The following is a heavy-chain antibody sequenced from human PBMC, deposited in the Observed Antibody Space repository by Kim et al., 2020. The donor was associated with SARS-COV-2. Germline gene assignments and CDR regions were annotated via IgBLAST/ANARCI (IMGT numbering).Heavy chain of an antibody. CDR1: GFTFSSYA. D-gene: IGHD5-18*01. J-gene: IGHJ6*02. CDR2: ISGSGGST. Sequence: GGSLRLSCAASGFTFSSYAMSWVRQAPGKGLEWVSAISGSGGSTYYADSVKGRFTISGDNSKNTLYLQMNSLRAEDTAVYYCAKDLDTAMVPDYYYGMDVWGQGTTVTVSS. V-gene: IGHV3-23*01. CDR3: AKDLDTAMVPDYYYGMDV.